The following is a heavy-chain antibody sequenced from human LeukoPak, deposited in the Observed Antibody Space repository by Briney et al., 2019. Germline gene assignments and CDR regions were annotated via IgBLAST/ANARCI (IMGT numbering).Heavy chain of an antibody. V-gene: IGHV1-69*13. CDR1: GGTFSSYA. D-gene: IGHD4-17*01. Sequence: GASVKVSCKASGGTFSSYAISWVRQAPGQGLEWMGGIIPIFGTANCAQKFQGRVTITADESTSTAYMELSSLRSEDTAVYYCARSPGLTVTTVFLLDYWGQGTLVTVSS. J-gene: IGHJ4*02. CDR2: IIPIFGTA. CDR3: ARSPGLTVTTVFLLDY.